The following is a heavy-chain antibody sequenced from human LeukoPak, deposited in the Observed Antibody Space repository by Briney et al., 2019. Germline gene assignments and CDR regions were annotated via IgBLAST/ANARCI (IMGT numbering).Heavy chain of an antibody. Sequence: PSETLSLTCTVSGGSVSSGVYYWGWIRQHPGQGLEWIGYVYYSGTTYYNPSLKSRVTISLDTSKNQFSLKLSSVTAADTAVYYCATYGGNYYFDYWGQGTLVTVSS. D-gene: IGHD4-23*01. CDR2: VYYSGTT. CDR1: GGSVSSGVYY. V-gene: IGHV4-31*03. CDR3: ATYGGNYYFDY. J-gene: IGHJ4*02.